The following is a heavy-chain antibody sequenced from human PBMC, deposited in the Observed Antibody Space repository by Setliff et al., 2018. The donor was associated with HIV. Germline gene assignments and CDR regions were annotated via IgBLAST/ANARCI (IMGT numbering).Heavy chain of an antibody. V-gene: IGHV3-23*01. D-gene: IGHD6-19*01. Sequence: GSLRLSCEASGFTFSSFAMNWVRQAPGKGLEWVSAISGSGGSTYYADSVKGRFTISRDNSKNTLYLQMNSLRAEDTAVYYCAGESSIAVAEYFQHWGQGTLVTVSS. CDR3: AGESSIAVAEYFQH. J-gene: IGHJ1*01. CDR1: GFTFSSFA. CDR2: ISGSGGST.